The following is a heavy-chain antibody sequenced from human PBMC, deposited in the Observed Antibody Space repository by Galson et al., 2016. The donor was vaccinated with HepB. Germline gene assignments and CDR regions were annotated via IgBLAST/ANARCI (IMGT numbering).Heavy chain of an antibody. Sequence: SLRLSCAASGFTFSDYYMSWIRQAPGKGLEWVSYISTSGYTIYYADSVKGRFTISRDNATNSLHLQMNSLRAEDTAVYYCARGGWSGYSATDYWGQGTLVTVSS. CDR1: GFTFSDYY. D-gene: IGHD3-3*01. CDR2: ISTSGYTI. CDR3: ARGGWSGYSATDY. J-gene: IGHJ4*02. V-gene: IGHV3-11*01.